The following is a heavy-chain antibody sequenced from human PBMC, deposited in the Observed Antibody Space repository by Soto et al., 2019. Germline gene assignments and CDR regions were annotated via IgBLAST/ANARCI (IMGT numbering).Heavy chain of an antibody. Sequence: QVQLQESGPGPSETLSLTCTVSGGSISSYYWNWIRLVPGKGLEWIGYIYNSGSTSYNPSLRGRVTISVDTSKNQFSLKLNSVTTTDTAVYYCARAPSWGARSGRYFDFWGQGTLATVSS. D-gene: IGHD3-10*01. V-gene: IGHV4-59*01. CDR3: ARAPSWGARSGRYFDF. CDR2: IYNSGST. J-gene: IGHJ4*02. CDR1: GGSISSYY.